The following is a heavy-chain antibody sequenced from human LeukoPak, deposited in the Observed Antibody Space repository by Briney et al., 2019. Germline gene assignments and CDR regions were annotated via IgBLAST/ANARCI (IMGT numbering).Heavy chain of an antibody. D-gene: IGHD5-18*01. Sequence: GSLRLSCAASGFTFSSYWMSWVRQPPGKGLEWIGEINHSGSTNYNPSLKSRVTISVDTSKNQFSLKLSSVTAADTAVYYCARSGYSYFPFDYWGQGTLVTVSS. CDR3: ARSGYSYFPFDY. CDR2: INHSGST. CDR1: GFTFSSYW. V-gene: IGHV4-34*01. J-gene: IGHJ4*02.